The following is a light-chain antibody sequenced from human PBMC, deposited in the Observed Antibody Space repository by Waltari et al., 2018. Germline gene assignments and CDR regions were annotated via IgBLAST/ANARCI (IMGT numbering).Light chain of an antibody. J-gene: IGLJ3*02. CDR3: VLDMGSAWV. V-gene: IGLV8-61*01. Sequence: QTVVTQEPSFSVSPGGTVTLTCGLSSGSVSTTFSPSWYQQPPGQAPRTLCYTTNIRSCGAPDRFAGSILGNKASLTITGAQADDECEYYCVLDMGSAWVFGGGTKLTVL. CDR2: TTN. CDR1: SGSVSTTFS.